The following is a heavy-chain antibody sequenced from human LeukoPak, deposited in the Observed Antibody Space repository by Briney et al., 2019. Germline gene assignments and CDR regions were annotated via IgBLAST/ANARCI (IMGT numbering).Heavy chain of an antibody. D-gene: IGHD6-19*01. V-gene: IGHV4-4*07. Sequence: SETLSLTCTVSGGSISSYYWSWIRQPAGKGLEWIGRIYTSGSTNYNPSLKSRVTMSVDTSKNQFSLKLSSVTAADTAVYYCARHVGLAVAGTPEYFQHWGQGTLVTVSS. CDR2: IYTSGST. CDR1: GGSISSYY. CDR3: ARHVGLAVAGTPEYFQH. J-gene: IGHJ1*01.